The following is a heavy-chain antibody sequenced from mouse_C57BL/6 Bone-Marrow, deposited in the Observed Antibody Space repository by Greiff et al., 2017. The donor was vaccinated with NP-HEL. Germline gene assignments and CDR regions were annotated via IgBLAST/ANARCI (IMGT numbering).Heavy chain of an antibody. J-gene: IGHJ3*01. CDR1: GFTFSSYG. CDR3: ARPGNPWFAY. Sequence: EVKLVESGADLVKPGGSLKLSCAASGFTFSSYGMSWVRQTPDKRLEWVATISSGGSYTYYPDSVKGRVTISRDNAKNTLYLQMSSLKSEDTAVYYCARPGNPWFAYWGQGTLVTVSA. V-gene: IGHV5-6*01. CDR2: ISSGGSYT.